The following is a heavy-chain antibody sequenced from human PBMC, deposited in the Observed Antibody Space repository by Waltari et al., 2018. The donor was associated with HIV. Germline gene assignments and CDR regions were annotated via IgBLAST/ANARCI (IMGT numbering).Heavy chain of an antibody. Sequence: EGQLVETGGGLIQPGGSLRLSCPASGFAVSSNYMSWVRQAPGKGLEWVSVIYSGGSTYYADSVKGRFTISRDNSKNTLYLQMNSLRAEDTAVYYCARVRSVALDYWGQGTLVTVSS. CDR2: IYSGGST. D-gene: IGHD5-12*01. V-gene: IGHV3-53*02. CDR1: GFAVSSNY. CDR3: ARVRSVALDY. J-gene: IGHJ4*02.